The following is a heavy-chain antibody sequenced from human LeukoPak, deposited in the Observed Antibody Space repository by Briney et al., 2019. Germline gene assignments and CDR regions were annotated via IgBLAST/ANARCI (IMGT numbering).Heavy chain of an antibody. CDR3: ITLGDGTNGACYNIDY. D-gene: IGHD2-8*01. CDR2: VDPEDGET. Sequence: GASVKLSFKVSGYTFTDYYMHWVQQAPGKGLEWMGLVDPEDGETIYAEKFQGRVTITADTATDTAYMELSRLRYEDTAAYYCITLGDGTNGACYNIDYWGEGTLVTVSS. CDR1: GYTFTDYY. V-gene: IGHV1-69-2*01. J-gene: IGHJ4*02.